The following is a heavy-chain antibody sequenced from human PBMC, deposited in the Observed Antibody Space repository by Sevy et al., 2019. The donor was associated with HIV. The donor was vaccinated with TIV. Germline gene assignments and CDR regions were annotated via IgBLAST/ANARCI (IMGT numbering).Heavy chain of an antibody. J-gene: IGHJ4*02. V-gene: IGHV4-4*02. CDR2: IYDSGMT. CDR3: ARWGELGYCSGGSCFGFDY. CDR1: GASMRSSYW. Sequence: SETLSLTCAVSGASMRSSYWWSWVRQPPGKGLEWIGEIYDSGMTNYNPSLKSRVTISVDKSKNQFSLKLSSVTAADTAVYYCARWGELGYCSGGSCFGFDYWGQGTLVTVSS. D-gene: IGHD2-15*01.